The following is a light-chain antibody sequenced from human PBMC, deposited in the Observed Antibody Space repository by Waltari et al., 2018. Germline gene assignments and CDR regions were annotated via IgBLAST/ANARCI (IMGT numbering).Light chain of an antibody. CDR1: QSVSRH. V-gene: IGKV3-15*01. CDR2: GTS. J-gene: IGKJ1*01. Sequence: DIVLTQSPATLSLSPGESGTLSCRASQSVSRHLAWYQQKPGQAPRLLIYGTSASATGIPSRFRGSGSGTEFTLTISSLQSEDSAVYYCQQYETFGQGTKVEIK. CDR3: QQYET.